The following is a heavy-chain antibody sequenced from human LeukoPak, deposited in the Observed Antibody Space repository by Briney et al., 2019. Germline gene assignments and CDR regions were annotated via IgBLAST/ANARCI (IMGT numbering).Heavy chain of an antibody. CDR3: ARVNWDDYGGSVASDAFDI. J-gene: IGHJ3*02. V-gene: IGHV4-39*07. Sequence: SATLSLTCTVSGGSISSSSYYWGWIRQPPGKGLGWIGSIYYSGSTYYNPSLKSRVTISVDTSKNQFSLKLSSVIAADTAVYYCARVNWDDYGGSVASDAFDIWGQGTMVTVSS. CDR1: GGSISSSSYY. D-gene: IGHD4-23*01. CDR2: IYYSGST.